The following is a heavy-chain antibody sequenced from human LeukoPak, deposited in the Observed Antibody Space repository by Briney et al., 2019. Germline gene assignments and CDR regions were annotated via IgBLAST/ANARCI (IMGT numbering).Heavy chain of an antibody. Sequence: SETLSLTCTVSGGSISSGDSYWSCIRQPPGKGLEWIGFIYYTGSTYYNPSLKSRVTISVDTSKNQFSLKLSSVTAADTAVYYCARETRYSPTNYYYGMDVWGQGTTVTVSS. V-gene: IGHV4-30-4*02. CDR2: IYYTGST. CDR3: ARETRYSPTNYYYGMDV. J-gene: IGHJ6*02. CDR1: GGSISSGDSY. D-gene: IGHD2-15*01.